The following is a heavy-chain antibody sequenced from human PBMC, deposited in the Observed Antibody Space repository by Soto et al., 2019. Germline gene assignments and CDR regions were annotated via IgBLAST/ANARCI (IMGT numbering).Heavy chain of an antibody. J-gene: IGHJ4*02. CDR2: IKSKTDGGAT. CDR3: TTFPQWELPDY. Sequence: GGSLRLSCAASGFTFSNAWMSWVRQAPGKGLEWVGRIKSKTDGGATDYAAPVKGRFTISRDDSKNTLYLQMNSLKTEDTAVYYCTTFPQWELPDYWGQGTLVTVSS. V-gene: IGHV3-15*01. CDR1: GFTFSNAW. D-gene: IGHD1-26*01.